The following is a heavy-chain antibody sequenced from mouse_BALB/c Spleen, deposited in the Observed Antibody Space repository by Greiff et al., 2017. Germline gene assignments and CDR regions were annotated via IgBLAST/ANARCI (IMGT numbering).Heavy chain of an antibody. Sequence: VQLQQSGPGLVKPSQSLSLTCSVTGYSITSGYYWNWIRQFPGNKLEWMGYISYDGSNNYNPSLKNRISITRDTSKNQFFLKLNSVTTEDTATYYCARGYYGYGHYFDYWGQGTTLTVSS. CDR1: GYSITSGYY. J-gene: IGHJ2*01. CDR2: ISYDGSN. D-gene: IGHD2-2*01. V-gene: IGHV3-6*02. CDR3: ARGYYGYGHYFDY.